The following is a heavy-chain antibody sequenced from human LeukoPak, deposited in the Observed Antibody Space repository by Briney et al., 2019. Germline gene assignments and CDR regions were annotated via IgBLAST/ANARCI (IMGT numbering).Heavy chain of an antibody. V-gene: IGHV7-4-1*02. CDR1: GYTFTSCV. CDR2: INTNTGNP. J-gene: IGHJ4*02. Sequence: ASVKVCCKASGYTFTSCVMHWVRQAPGQGLGWMRWINTNTGNPTYAQGFTGRFVFSLDTSVSTAYLQISSIKAEDTAVYYCARSLFYYYDSSGYSHFDYWGQGTLVTVSS. D-gene: IGHD3-22*01. CDR3: ARSLFYYYDSSGYSHFDY.